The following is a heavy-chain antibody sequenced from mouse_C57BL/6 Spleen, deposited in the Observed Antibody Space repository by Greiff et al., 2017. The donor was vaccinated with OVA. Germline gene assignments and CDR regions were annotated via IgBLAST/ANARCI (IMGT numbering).Heavy chain of an antibody. Sequence: VKLMESGAELVRPGTSVKMSCKASGYTFTNYWIGWAKQRPGHGLEWIGDIYPGGGYTNYNEKFKGKATLTADKSSSTAYMQFSSLTSEDSAIYYCAREGVDYYGDYWGQGTTLTVSS. J-gene: IGHJ2*01. CDR3: AREGVDYYGDY. CDR1: GYTFTNYW. D-gene: IGHD1-1*02. CDR2: IYPGGGYT. V-gene: IGHV1-63*01.